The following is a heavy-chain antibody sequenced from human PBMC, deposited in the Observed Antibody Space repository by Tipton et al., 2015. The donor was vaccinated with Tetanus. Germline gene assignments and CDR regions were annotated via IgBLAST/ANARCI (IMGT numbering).Heavy chain of an antibody. CDR1: GFTFSSFA. Sequence: SLRLSCAASGFTFSSFAMSWVRQAPGKGLEWVSSISDSGGTTYYAGSVKGRFTLSRDNSKYTLFLHMDPLRAEDTAVYYCAKAPGAARRYYYGMDVWGQGTTVTVSS. D-gene: IGHD6-6*01. V-gene: IGHV3-23*01. J-gene: IGHJ6*02. CDR2: ISDSGGTT. CDR3: AKAPGAARRYYYGMDV.